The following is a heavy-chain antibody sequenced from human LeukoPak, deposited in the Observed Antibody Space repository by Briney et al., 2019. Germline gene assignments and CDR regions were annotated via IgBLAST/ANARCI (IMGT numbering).Heavy chain of an antibody. V-gene: IGHV4-59*11. J-gene: IGHJ4*02. CDR2: IYYSGAT. CDR1: GGSISSHY. CDR3: ARGVYIAAAQYGY. Sequence: SETLSLTCTVSGGSISSHYWSWIRQPPGKGLEWVGYIYYSGATNYNPSLKSRVTISVDTSKNQFSLKLSSVTAADTAVYYCARGVYIAAAQYGYWGQGTLVTVSS. D-gene: IGHD6-13*01.